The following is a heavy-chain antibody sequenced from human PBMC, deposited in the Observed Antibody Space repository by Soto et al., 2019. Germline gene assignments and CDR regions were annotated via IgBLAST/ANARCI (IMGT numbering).Heavy chain of an antibody. Sequence: PGESLKISCKGSGYSFSHYWIGWVRQMPGKGLEWMGIIFPRDSDTRYSPSFQGQVTISADQSIRTAYLQWSSLKASDTAMYYCATGIVRGVITYSRYYHGMDCWGQGTTVTVSS. CDR3: ATGIVRGVITYSRYYHGMDC. CDR2: IFPRDSDT. J-gene: IGHJ6*02. D-gene: IGHD3-10*02. V-gene: IGHV5-51*01. CDR1: GYSFSHYW.